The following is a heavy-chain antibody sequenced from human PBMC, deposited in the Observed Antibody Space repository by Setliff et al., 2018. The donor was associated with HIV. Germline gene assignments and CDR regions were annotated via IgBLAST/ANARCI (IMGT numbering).Heavy chain of an antibody. D-gene: IGHD5-12*01. CDR3: ARPSAGGGYNYWYFGL. Sequence: PSETLSLTCTVSRGSIRSGTYYWGWIRQPPGKGLEWIGSRYYSGSTYQNPSLKSRVTIPVDTSKNQFSLKLRSVTAADTAIYFCARPSAGGGYNYWYFGLWGRGTLVTVSS. CDR2: RYYSGST. V-gene: IGHV4-39*01. CDR1: RGSIRSGTYY. J-gene: IGHJ2*01.